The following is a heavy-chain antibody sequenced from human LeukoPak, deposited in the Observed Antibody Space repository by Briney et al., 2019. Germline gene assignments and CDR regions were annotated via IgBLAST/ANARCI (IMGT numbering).Heavy chain of an antibody. CDR3: ARVEYYYDGTDY. CDR1: GYTFTSYD. J-gene: IGHJ4*02. CDR2: MNPNSGNT. Sequence: ASVKVSCKASGYTFTSYDINWVRQATGQGLEWMGWMNPNSGNTGYAQKFQGRVTMTRNTSISTAYMELSSLRSEDTAVYYCARVEYYYDGTDYWGQGTLVTVSS. V-gene: IGHV1-8*01. D-gene: IGHD3-22*01.